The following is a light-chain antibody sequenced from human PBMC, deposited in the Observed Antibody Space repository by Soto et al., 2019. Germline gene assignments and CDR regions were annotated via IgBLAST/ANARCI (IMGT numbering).Light chain of an antibody. V-gene: IGKV3-20*01. CDR3: HQYGTSPQT. Sequence: EIVLTQSPGALSLSPGESVTLSCRASQSVSNTHVAWYQQRPGQAPRLLIYDASRRDIGVPDRFSGSGSGTDFTLTISGLEPEDFAVYFCHQYGTSPQTFGQGTKVEIK. CDR2: DAS. J-gene: IGKJ1*01. CDR1: QSVSNTH.